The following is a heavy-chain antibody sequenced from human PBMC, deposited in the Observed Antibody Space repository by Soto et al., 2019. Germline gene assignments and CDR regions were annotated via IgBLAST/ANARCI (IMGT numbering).Heavy chain of an antibody. CDR2: INPNSCGT. CDR1: GYTFTGYY. D-gene: IGHD6-13*01. J-gene: IGHJ5*02. CDR3: AREHPRIAAAGGWFDP. Sequence: QVQLVQSGAEVKKPGASVKVSCKASGYTFTGYYMHWVRQAPGQGLEWMGWINPNSCGTNYAQKFQGRVTMTRDTSISTAYMELSRLRSDDTAVYYCAREHPRIAAAGGWFDPWGQGTLVTVSS. V-gene: IGHV1-2*02.